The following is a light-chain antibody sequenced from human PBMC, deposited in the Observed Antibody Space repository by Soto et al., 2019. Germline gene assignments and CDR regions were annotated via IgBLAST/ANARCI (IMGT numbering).Light chain of an antibody. CDR2: DAS. V-gene: IGKV1-5*01. CDR3: QQYDGYSRT. Sequence: DIQMTQSPSTLSASEGDRVSISCRASQSISSRLAWHQQKPGKAPKLLIYDASSLERGVPLRFSGSGSGTEFTLTISSLQPDDFATYYCQQYDGYSRTFGQGNKVEIK. J-gene: IGKJ1*01. CDR1: QSISSR.